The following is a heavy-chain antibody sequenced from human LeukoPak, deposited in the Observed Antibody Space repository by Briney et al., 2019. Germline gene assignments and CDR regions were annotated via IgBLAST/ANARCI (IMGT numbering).Heavy chain of an antibody. D-gene: IGHD5-18*01. CDR1: GGTFSSYA. Sequence: ASVKVSCKASGGTFSSYAISWVRQAPGQGLEWMGGIIPIFGTANYAQKFQGRVTITADESTSTAYMELSSLRSEDTAVYYCASSYGSQGRSYYYYYGMDVWGQGTTVTVSS. J-gene: IGHJ6*02. V-gene: IGHV1-69*13. CDR3: ASSYGSQGRSYYYYYGMDV. CDR2: IIPIFGTA.